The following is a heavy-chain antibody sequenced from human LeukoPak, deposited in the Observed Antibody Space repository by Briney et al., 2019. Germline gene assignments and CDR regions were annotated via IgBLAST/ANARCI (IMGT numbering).Heavy chain of an antibody. Sequence: PSETLSLTCAVYGGSFSGYYWSWIRQPPGKGLEWIGEINHSGSTNYNSSLKSRVTISVDTSKNQFSLKLSSVTAADTAVYYCARVTVVPAARTGWFDPWGQGTLVTVSS. CDR3: ARVTVVPAARTGWFDP. D-gene: IGHD2-2*01. CDR1: GGSFSGYY. V-gene: IGHV4-34*01. CDR2: INHSGST. J-gene: IGHJ5*02.